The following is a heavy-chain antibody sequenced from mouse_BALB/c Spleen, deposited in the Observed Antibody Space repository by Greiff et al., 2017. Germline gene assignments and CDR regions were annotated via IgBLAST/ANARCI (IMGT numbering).Heavy chain of an antibody. Sequence: EVQLQQSGPELEKPGASVKISCKASGYSFTGYNMTWVKQSNGKSLEWIGKIDPYYGGTSYNQKFKGKATLTVDKSSSTAYMQLKRLTSEDSAVYYCAREGLGRDYYAMDYWGQGTSVTVSS. CDR3: AREGLGRDYYAMDY. J-gene: IGHJ4*01. CDR1: GYSFTGYN. D-gene: IGHD4-1*01. CDR2: IDPYYGGT. V-gene: IGHV1-39*01.